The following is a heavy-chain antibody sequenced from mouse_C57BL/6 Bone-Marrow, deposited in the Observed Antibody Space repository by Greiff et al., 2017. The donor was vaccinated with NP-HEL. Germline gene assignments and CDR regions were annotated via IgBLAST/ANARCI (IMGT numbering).Heavy chain of an antibody. CDR1: GYTFTSYW. D-gene: IGHD1-3*01. CDR2: IDPSDSYT. Sequence: QVQLQQPGAELVMPGASVKLSCKASGYTFTSYWMHWVKQRPGQGLEWIGEIDPSDSYTTYNQKFKGKSTLTVDQSSSTAYMQLSSLTSEDSAVYYCARGTPFNYYFDYWGQGTTLTVSS. CDR3: ARGTPFNYYFDY. V-gene: IGHV1-69*01. J-gene: IGHJ2*01.